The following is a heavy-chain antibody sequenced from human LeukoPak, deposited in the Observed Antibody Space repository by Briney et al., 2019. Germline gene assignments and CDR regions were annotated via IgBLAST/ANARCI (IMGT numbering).Heavy chain of an antibody. J-gene: IGHJ3*02. D-gene: IGHD3-3*01. CDR2: MNPNSGNT. V-gene: IGHV1-8*01. CDR3: ARDSIDITIFGVVIIEEGAFDI. Sequence: ASVKVSCKSSGYTFTSYDINLVRQSTGQGVEWMGWMNPNSGNTGYAQKFQGRVTMTRNTSISTAYMELSSLRSDDTAVYYCARDSIDITIFGVVIIEEGAFDIWGQGTMVTVSS. CDR1: GYTFTSYD.